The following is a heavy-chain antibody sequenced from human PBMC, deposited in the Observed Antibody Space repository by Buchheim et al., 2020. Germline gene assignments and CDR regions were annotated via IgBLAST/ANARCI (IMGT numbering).Heavy chain of an antibody. J-gene: IGHJ6*02. CDR1: GFSLSVYW. CDR2: IKQNRSKK. Sequence: DVQLAESGGGLVQPGGSLRLSCAASGFSLSVYWMTWVRQAPGKGLEWVANIKQNRSKKYYVEFVKGRFTISRDNAENSLYLQMNSLRVEDTAVYYCARDSTYGLSVWGQGT. CDR3: ARDSTYGLSV. V-gene: IGHV3-7*01.